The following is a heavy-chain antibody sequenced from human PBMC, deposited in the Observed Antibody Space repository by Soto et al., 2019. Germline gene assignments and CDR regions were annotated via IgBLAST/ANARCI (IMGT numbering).Heavy chain of an antibody. V-gene: IGHV4-31*03. Sequence: NPSETLSLTCTVSGGSIRSGGYYWSWVRQNPRRGLEWIGNIYYSGNTYYNPSLKSRLTISVDTSKNQFSLNLSSVTAADTAVYYCARDRLMAPPRTARHYFGLDVWGQGTTVTV. J-gene: IGHJ6*02. CDR1: GGSIRSGGYY. D-gene: IGHD2-8*01. CDR3: ARDRLMAPPRTARHYFGLDV. CDR2: IYYSGNT.